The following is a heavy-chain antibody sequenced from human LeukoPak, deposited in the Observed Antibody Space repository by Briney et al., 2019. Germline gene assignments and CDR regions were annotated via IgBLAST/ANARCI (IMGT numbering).Heavy chain of an antibody. Sequence: PGGSLRLSCAASGFTFSSYGMHWVRQAPGKGLEWVAFIRYDGSNKYYADSVKGRFTISRDNSKNTVYLQMNSLTTEDTAVYFCAQDVPIERVPGFGPGYWGQGTLVTVSS. J-gene: IGHJ4*02. CDR3: AQDVPIERVPGFGPGY. V-gene: IGHV3-30*02. D-gene: IGHD3-16*01. CDR2: IRYDGSNK. CDR1: GFTFSSYG.